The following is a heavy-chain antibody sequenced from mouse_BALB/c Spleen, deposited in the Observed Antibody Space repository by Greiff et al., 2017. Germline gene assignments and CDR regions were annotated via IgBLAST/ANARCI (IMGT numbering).Heavy chain of an antibody. CDR3: ASLYYGNFYFDY. Sequence: VHVKQSGPELMKPGASVKISCKASGYSFTSYYMHWVKQSHGKSLEWIGYIDPFNGGTSYNQKFKGKATLTVDKSSSTAYMHLSSLTSEDSAVYYCASLYYGNFYFDYWGQGTTLTVSS. CDR1: GYSFTSYY. D-gene: IGHD2-1*01. CDR2: IDPFNGGT. J-gene: IGHJ2*01. V-gene: IGHV1S135*01.